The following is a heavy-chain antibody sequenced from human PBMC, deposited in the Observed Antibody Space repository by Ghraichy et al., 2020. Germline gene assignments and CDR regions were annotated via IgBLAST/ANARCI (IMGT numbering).Heavy chain of an antibody. CDR3: STTYYDFWSGLRYYYGMDV. J-gene: IGHJ6*02. CDR2: IYYSGST. D-gene: IGHD3-3*01. V-gene: IGHV4-39*01. Sequence: SETLSLTCTVSGGSISSSSYYWGWIRQPPGKGLEWIGSIYYSGSTYYNPSLKSRVTISVDTSKNQFSLKLSSVTAADTAVYYFSTTYYDFWSGLRYYYGMDVWGQGTTVTVSS. CDR1: GGSISSSSYY.